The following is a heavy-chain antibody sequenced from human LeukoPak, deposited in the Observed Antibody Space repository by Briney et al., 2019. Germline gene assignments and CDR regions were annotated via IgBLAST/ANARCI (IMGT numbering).Heavy chain of an antibody. Sequence: SVKVSCKASGGTFSSYAISWVRQAPGQGLEWMGRIIPIFGTANYAQKFQGRVAITTDESTSTAYMELSSLRSEDTAVYYCARDGDYDSSEYYFDYWGQGTLVTVSS. CDR2: IIPIFGTA. CDR3: ARDGDYDSSEYYFDY. J-gene: IGHJ4*02. CDR1: GGTFSSYA. D-gene: IGHD3-22*01. V-gene: IGHV1-69*05.